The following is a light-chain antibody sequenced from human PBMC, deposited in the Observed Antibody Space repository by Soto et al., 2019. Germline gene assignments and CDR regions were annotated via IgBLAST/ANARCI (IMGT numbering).Light chain of an antibody. CDR1: NIGSRL. V-gene: IGLV3-21*04. CDR3: QMWDSRSDHVV. Sequence: SSELTQPPSVSVAPGQTARFTCGGNNIGSRLVHWYHQRPRLAPVLVIYSDTDRPTGIPGQSSGSNSWNTATLTIRGVEDGDEADYYYQMWDSRSDHVVFGGGTKLTVL. J-gene: IGLJ2*01. CDR2: SDT.